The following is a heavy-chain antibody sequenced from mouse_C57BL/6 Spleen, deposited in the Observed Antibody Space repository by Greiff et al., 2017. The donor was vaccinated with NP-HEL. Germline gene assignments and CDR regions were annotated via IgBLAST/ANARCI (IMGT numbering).Heavy chain of an antibody. J-gene: IGHJ4*01. Sequence: VHLVESGPGLVQPSQSLSITCTVSGFSLTSYGVHWVRQSPGKGLEWLGVIWSGGSTDYNAAFISRLSISKDNSTSQVFFKMNSLQADDTAIYYCARNPLYYYGSSYGAMDYWGQGTSVTVSS. CDR3: ARNPLYYYGSSYGAMDY. CDR2: IWSGGST. D-gene: IGHD1-1*01. V-gene: IGHV2-2*01. CDR1: GFSLTSYG.